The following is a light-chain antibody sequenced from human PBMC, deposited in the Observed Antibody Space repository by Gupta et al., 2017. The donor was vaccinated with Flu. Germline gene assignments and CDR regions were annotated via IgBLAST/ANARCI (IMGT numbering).Light chain of an antibody. CDR1: QSVRNY. Sequence: PATLSWSPGERATLSCRASQSVRNYLAWYQQKPGQAPRLLIYDASNRATGLPARFSGSGSGTDFTLTISSLEPEDFAVYYCQQRSNWPKTFGQGTKVEIK. J-gene: IGKJ1*01. CDR2: DAS. CDR3: QQRSNWPKT. V-gene: IGKV3-11*01.